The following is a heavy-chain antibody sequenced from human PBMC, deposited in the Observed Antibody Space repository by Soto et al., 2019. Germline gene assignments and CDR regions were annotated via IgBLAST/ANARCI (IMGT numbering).Heavy chain of an antibody. Sequence: ASVKVSCKASGGTFSSYTISWVRQAPGQGLEWMGRIIPILGIANYAQKFQGRVTITADKSTSTAYMELSSLRSEDTAVYYCASHPLSYGDYGPADYYFDYWGQGTLVTVSS. D-gene: IGHD4-17*01. CDR3: ASHPLSYGDYGPADYYFDY. CDR2: IIPILGIA. V-gene: IGHV1-69*02. J-gene: IGHJ4*02. CDR1: GGTFSSYT.